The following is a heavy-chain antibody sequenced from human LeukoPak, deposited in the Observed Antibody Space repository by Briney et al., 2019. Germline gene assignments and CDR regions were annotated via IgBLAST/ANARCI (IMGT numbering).Heavy chain of an antibody. V-gene: IGHV4-39*07. CDR3: ARSMVAFPSELFGGYFDY. D-gene: IGHD5-12*01. J-gene: IGHJ4*02. Sequence: SETLSLTCTVSGGSISSSSYYWGWIRQPPGKGLEWIGSIYYSGSTYYNPSLKSRVTISVDTSKNQFSLKLSSVTAADTAVYYCARSMVAFPSELFGGYFDYWGQGTLVTVSS. CDR1: GGSISSSSYY. CDR2: IYYSGST.